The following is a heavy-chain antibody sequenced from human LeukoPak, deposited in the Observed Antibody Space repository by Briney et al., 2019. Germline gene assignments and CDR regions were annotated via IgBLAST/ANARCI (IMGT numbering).Heavy chain of an antibody. CDR3: ARHMVHYYGPGRLVGPEAG. CDR2: IYYSGST. D-gene: IGHD3-10*01. CDR1: GGSISSSSYY. Sequence: SETLSLTCTVSGGSISSSSYYWGWIRQPPGKGLEWIGSIYYSGSTYYNPSLKSRVTISVDTSKNQFSLKLSSVTAADTAVYYCARHMVHYYGPGRLVGPEAGWGQGTLVTVSS. V-gene: IGHV4-39*01. J-gene: IGHJ4*02.